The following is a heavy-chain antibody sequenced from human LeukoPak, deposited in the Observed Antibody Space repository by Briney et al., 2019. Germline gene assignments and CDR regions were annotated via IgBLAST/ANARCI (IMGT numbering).Heavy chain of an antibody. CDR2: ISGRTGST. CDR1: GFTFSTNA. D-gene: IGHD4-23*01. V-gene: IGHV3-23*01. Sequence: GGSLRLSCAASGFTFSTNAMSWVRQAPGKGLEWVSAISGRTGSTYYSDSVKGRFTISRDNSKSTLYLQMDSLRAEDTAVYYCARDGGNNSWYGMDVWGQGTTVTVSS. CDR3: ARDGGNNSWYGMDV. J-gene: IGHJ6*02.